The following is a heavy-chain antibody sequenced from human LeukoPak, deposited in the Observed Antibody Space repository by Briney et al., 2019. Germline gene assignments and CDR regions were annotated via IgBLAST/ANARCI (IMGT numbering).Heavy chain of an antibody. J-gene: IGHJ4*02. CDR3: ARWTYYYDSSGWDFDY. V-gene: IGHV2-5*01. CDR1: GFSLSTSGVG. Sequence: KESGPTLVKPTQTLTLTCTFSGFSLSTSGVGVGWIRQPPGKALEWLALIYWNDDKRYSPSLKSRLTITKDTSKDQVVLTMTNMDPVDTATYYCARWTYYYDSSGWDFDYWGQGTLVTVSS. D-gene: IGHD3-22*01. CDR2: IYWNDDK.